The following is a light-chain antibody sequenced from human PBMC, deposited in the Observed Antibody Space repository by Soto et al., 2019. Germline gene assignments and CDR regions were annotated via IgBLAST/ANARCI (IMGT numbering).Light chain of an antibody. CDR2: DVS. V-gene: IGLV2-11*01. Sequence: QSALTQPRSVSGSSGQSVTISCTGTSSDVGGYNYGSWYQQHPGKAPKLMLYDVSKRPSGVPDRFSGSKSGNTASLTISGLQAEDEADYYCCSYAGSYTRVFGGGTKVTVL. CDR1: SSDVGGYNY. J-gene: IGLJ3*02. CDR3: CSYAGSYTRV.